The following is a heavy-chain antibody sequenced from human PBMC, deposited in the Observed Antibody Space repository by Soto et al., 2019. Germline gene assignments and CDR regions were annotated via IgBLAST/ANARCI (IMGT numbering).Heavy chain of an antibody. CDR2: IYYSGST. CDR1: GGSISSYY. V-gene: IGHV4-59*01. D-gene: IGHD2-2*02. J-gene: IGHJ6*02. Sequence: SETLSLTCTVSGGSISSYYWSWIRQPPGKGLEWIGYIYYSGSTNYNPSLKSRVTISVDTSKNQFTLKLSSVTAADTAVYYCARGSGYCSSTSCYKRDYYYYGMDVWGQGTTVTVSS. CDR3: ARGSGYCSSTSCYKRDYYYYGMDV.